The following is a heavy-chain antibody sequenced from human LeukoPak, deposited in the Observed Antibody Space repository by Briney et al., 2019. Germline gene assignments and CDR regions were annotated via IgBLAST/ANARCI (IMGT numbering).Heavy chain of an antibody. CDR3: ARGDIVVVPAAISSYYYAMDA. D-gene: IGHD2-2*02. V-gene: IGHV1-3*01. Sequence: GASVKVSCKASGYTFTSYAMHWVRQAPGQRLEWMGWINAGNGNTKYSQKFQGRVTITRDTSASTAYMELSSLRSEGTAVYYCARGDIVVVPAAISSYYYAMDAWGKGTTVTVSS. CDR1: GYTFTSYA. CDR2: INAGNGNT. J-gene: IGHJ6*04.